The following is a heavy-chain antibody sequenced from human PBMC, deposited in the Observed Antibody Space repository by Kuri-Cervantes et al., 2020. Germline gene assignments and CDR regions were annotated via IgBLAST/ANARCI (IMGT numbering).Heavy chain of an antibody. V-gene: IGHV4-34*01. CDR3: ASRSPKSRSTYYSMIPHYMDV. D-gene: IGHD3-22*01. Sequence: GSLRLSCAVYGGSFSAHYWTWIRQPPGEGLEWIGEINHSASTNYNPSLKSRVTISVDTSKNQFSLKLSSVTAADTAVYYCASRSPKSRSTYYSMIPHYMDVWGKGTTVTVSS. CDR1: GGSFSAHY. CDR2: INHSAST. J-gene: IGHJ6*03.